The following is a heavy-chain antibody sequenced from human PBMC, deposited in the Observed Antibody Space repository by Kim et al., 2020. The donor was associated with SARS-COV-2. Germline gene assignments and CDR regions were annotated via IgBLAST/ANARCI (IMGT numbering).Heavy chain of an antibody. V-gene: IGHV3-9*01. D-gene: IGHD3-16*02. CDR1: GFTFDDYA. CDR3: IKDLSRYTTGDAFAI. Sequence: GWSLRLSCAASGFTFDDYAMHWVRQAPGKGLEWVSGISWNSGSIGYADSVKGRFTISRDNAKNSLYLQMNSLRAEDTAFYYCIKDLSRYTTGDAFAIWGQGTMVTVSS. J-gene: IGHJ3*02. CDR2: ISWNSGSI.